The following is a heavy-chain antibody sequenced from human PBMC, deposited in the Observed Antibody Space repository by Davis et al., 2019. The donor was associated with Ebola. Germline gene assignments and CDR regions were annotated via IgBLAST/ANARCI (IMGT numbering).Heavy chain of an antibody. CDR3: ARGSDFWSGCFDY. CDR2: IYYSGST. V-gene: IGHV4-30-4*01. Sequence: SETLSLTCAVSGDSISGADYSWTWIRQPPGKGLEWIGHIYYSGSTYYNPSLQSRTTLSVDTSKNQFSLKLSAVTAADTALYYCARGSDFWSGCFDYWGQGSLVIVSS. J-gene: IGHJ4*02. CDR1: GDSISGADYS. D-gene: IGHD3-3*01.